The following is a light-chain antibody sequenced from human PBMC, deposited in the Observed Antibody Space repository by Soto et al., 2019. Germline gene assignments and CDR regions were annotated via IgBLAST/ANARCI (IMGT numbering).Light chain of an antibody. CDR3: QQYGNSPPWT. Sequence: EIVLTQSPGALSLSPGLRSTLSCMAIQSISSSFLAWYQQKPGQAPRLLIYAASTRPTGIPDRFSGSGSGPDFTLTISRLEPKDFAVYYCQQYGNSPPWTFGQGTKVDIK. V-gene: IGKV3-20*01. CDR2: AAS. CDR1: QSISSSF. J-gene: IGKJ1*01.